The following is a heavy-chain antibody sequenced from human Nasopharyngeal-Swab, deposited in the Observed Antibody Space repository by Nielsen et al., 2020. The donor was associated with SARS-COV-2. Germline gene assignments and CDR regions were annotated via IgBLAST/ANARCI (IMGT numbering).Heavy chain of an antibody. J-gene: IGHJ4*02. D-gene: IGHD3-10*01. CDR1: EFTFSRYA. V-gene: IGHV3-23*01. Sequence: GESLKISCAASEFTFSRYAMTWVRQAAGKGLEWVSLMSGSGDRTYYADSVKGRFTISRDNSKNTLYLEMNSLRGEDTAIYYCAKDLSSAYYYGSGSYAYYFDYWGQGTLVTVSS. CDR3: AKDLSSAYYYGSGSYAYYFDY. CDR2: MSGSGDRT.